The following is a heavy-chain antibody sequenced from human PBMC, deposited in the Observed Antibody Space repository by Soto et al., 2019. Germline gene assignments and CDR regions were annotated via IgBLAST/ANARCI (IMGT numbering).Heavy chain of an antibody. J-gene: IGHJ4*02. V-gene: IGHV3-9*01. D-gene: IGHD2-21*02. CDR3: AKGVATAVPALDY. CDR2: VSWNSGAK. CDR1: GFSFDDFV. Sequence: GGSLRLSCVASGFSFDDFVMNWVRQRPGKGLEWVSSVSWNSGAKLYADSVKGRFAISRDSAKKSVYLQMNSLRPDDTAFYYCAKGVATAVPALDYWGQGTLVTVSS.